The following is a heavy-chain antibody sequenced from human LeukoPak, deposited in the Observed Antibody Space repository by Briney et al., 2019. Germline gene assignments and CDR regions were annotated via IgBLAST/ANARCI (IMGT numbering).Heavy chain of an antibody. V-gene: IGHV3-48*03. CDR1: GFTFSSYE. D-gene: IGHD1-1*01. CDR2: ISASGNTK. J-gene: IGHJ4*02. CDR3: AREGYYYFDY. Sequence: GGSLRLSCAASGFTFSSYEVIWVRQAPGKGLEWVSYISASGNTKYYADSVKGRFTVSRDNAMNSPYLQMNSLRAEDTAVYYCAREGYYYFDYWGQGTLVTVSS.